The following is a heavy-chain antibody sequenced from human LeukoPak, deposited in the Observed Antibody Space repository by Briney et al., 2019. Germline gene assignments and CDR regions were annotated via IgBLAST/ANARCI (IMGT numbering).Heavy chain of an antibody. V-gene: IGHV4-59*08. J-gene: IGHJ4*02. D-gene: IGHD2/OR15-2a*01. CDR2: IYHSGRT. CDR1: GGSISRDY. CDR3: AGHPFQYHFDY. Sequence: SETLSLTCTVSGGSISRDYWSWIRQPPGKGLEWIGYIYHSGRTMSNPSLKRRVTISIDTSNNQSSLKLSSVTAADTAVHYCAGHPFQYHFDYWGQGTLVSVSS.